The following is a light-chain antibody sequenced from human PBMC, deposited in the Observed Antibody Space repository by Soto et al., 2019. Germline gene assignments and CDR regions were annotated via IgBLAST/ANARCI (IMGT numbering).Light chain of an antibody. Sequence: QSVLTQPASVSGSPGQSITISCTGTSSDVGGYNYVSWYQQHPGKAPKLMIYDVSNRPSGVSNRFSGSKSGNTASLTISGLQAEDEADYYCSSYTSRSTPQAGFGGGTKLTVL. CDR3: SSYTSRSTPQAG. CDR2: DVS. V-gene: IGLV2-14*01. CDR1: SSDVGGYNY. J-gene: IGLJ2*01.